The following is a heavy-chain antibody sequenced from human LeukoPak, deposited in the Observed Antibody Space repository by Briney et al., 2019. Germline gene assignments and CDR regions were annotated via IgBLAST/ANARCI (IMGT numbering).Heavy chain of an antibody. J-gene: IGHJ4*02. CDR2: ISSSGSSI. V-gene: IGHV3-48*03. Sequence: GGSLRLSCAASGFTFSSYEMNWVRQAPGKGLEWVSYISSSGSSIYYADSVKGRFTISRDNAKNSLYLQMNSLRAEDTAVYYCAREPRPDYGGNPYYFDYWGQGTLVTVSS. CDR3: AREPRPDYGGNPYYFDY. D-gene: IGHD4-23*01. CDR1: GFTFSSYE.